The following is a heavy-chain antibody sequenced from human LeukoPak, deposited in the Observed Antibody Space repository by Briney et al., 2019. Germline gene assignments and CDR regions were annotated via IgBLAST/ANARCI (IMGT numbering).Heavy chain of an antibody. D-gene: IGHD5-24*01. J-gene: IGHJ3*02. CDR2: ISWNSGSI. V-gene: IGHV3-48*04. Sequence: GGSLRLSCTVSGFTVSSNSMSWVRQAPGKGLERVSGISWNSGSIGYADSVKGRFTISRDNAKNSLYLQMNSLRAEDTAVYYCATGRDGYNLVDAFDIWGQGIMVTVSS. CDR3: ATGRDGYNLVDAFDI. CDR1: GFTVSSNS.